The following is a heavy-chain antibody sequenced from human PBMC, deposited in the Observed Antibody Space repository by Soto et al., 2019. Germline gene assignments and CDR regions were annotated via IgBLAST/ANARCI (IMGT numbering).Heavy chain of an antibody. CDR1: GFSLSNARMG. Sequence: QVTLKESGPVLVKPTETLTLTCTVSGFSLSNARMGVSWIRQPPGKALERLAHIFSNDEKSYSTSLKSRLTISKDTSKSQVVLTMTNMDPVDTATYYCARIPDCSSTSCTGSYYYYGMDVWGQGTTVTVSS. V-gene: IGHV2-26*01. CDR2: IFSNDEK. J-gene: IGHJ6*02. D-gene: IGHD2-2*01. CDR3: ARIPDCSSTSCTGSYYYYGMDV.